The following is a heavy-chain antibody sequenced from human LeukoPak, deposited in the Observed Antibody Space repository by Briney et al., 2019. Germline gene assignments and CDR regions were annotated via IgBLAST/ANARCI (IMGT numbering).Heavy chain of an antibody. J-gene: IGHJ5*02. D-gene: IGHD3-16*02. Sequence: PSETLSLTCAVYGGSFSGYYWSWIRQPPGKGLEWIGEINHSGSTNYNPSLKSRVTISVDTSKNQFSLKLSSVTAADTAVYYCARGVADYVWGSYRPDRTGNWFDPWGQGTLVTVSS. CDR1: GGSFSGYY. CDR2: INHSGST. CDR3: ARGVADYVWGSYRPDRTGNWFDP. V-gene: IGHV4-34*01.